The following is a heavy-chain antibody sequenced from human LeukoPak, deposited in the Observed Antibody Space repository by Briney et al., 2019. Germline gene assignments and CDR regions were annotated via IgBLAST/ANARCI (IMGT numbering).Heavy chain of an antibody. Sequence: GGSLRLSCAASGFTFSSYEMNWVRQAPGKGLEWVSYISTSGSTIQYADSVKGRFTISRDDAKNSLYLQMNSLRAEDTAVYYCARRPYSVSDAPNAFDIWGRGTMVTVPS. CDR3: ARRPYSVSDAPNAFDI. J-gene: IGHJ3*02. V-gene: IGHV3-48*03. CDR1: GFTFSSYE. CDR2: ISTSGSTI. D-gene: IGHD1-26*01.